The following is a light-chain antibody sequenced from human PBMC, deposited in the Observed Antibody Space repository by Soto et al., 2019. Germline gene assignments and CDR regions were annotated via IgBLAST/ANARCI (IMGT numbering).Light chain of an antibody. Sequence: EIVMTQSPVTLSVSPGERVTLSCRASQSVTNNLAWYQQKPGQAPSLLIYGASTRATGVPARFSGSGSGTEFTLTISSLQSEDFAVYYCQQYSNWPPWTFGQGTKVEVK. CDR1: QSVTNN. V-gene: IGKV3-15*01. J-gene: IGKJ1*01. CDR2: GAS. CDR3: QQYSNWPPWT.